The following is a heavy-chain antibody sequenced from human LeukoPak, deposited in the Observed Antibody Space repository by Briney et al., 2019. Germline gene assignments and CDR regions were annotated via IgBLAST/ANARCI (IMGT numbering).Heavy chain of an antibody. Sequence: SETLPLTCTVSGRYISTYYWSWIRQPPAKGLEWIGEINHSGSTNYNPSLKSRVTISLDTSMKKFSLKLNSVTAADTAVYYCASTERCSTACPLDYWGQGTLVTVSS. D-gene: IGHD2-2*01. CDR1: GRYISTYY. CDR2: INHSGST. CDR3: ASTERCSTACPLDY. J-gene: IGHJ4*02. V-gene: IGHV4-34*01.